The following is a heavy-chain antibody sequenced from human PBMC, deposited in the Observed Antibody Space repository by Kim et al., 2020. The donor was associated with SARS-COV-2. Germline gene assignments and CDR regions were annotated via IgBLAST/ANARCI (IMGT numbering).Heavy chain of an antibody. CDR3: ARDATDYGDYGSGYYYGMDV. J-gene: IGHJ6*02. Sequence: GGSLRLSCAASGFTVSSNYMSWVRQAPGKGLEWVSVIYSGGSTYYADSVKGRFTISRDNSKNTLYLQMNSLRAEDTAVYYCARDATDYGDYGSGYYYGMDVWGQRTTVTVSS. CDR2: IYSGGST. CDR1: GFTVSSNY. D-gene: IGHD4-17*01. V-gene: IGHV3-66*01.